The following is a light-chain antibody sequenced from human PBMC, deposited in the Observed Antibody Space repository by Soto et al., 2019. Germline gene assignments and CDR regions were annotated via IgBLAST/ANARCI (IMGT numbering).Light chain of an antibody. CDR3: ERHINRPGT. J-gene: IGKJ4*01. V-gene: IGKV3-11*01. CDR1: QTVSTS. Sequence: EIGWTQSPATPSLSPGERATLSCRASQTVSTSSAWYQQKPGQPPRLLIYEASNRATGIPARFSGSASGADFTLTISSVEAEDFALYYCERHINRPGTCGGGTKVDIK. CDR2: EAS.